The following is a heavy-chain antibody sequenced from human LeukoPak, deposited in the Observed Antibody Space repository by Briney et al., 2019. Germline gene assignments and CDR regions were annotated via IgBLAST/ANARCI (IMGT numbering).Heavy chain of an antibody. CDR1: GGTFSSYA. Sequence: GSSVKVSCKASGGTFSSYAISWVRQAPGQGLEWMGGINPNSGGTNYAQKFQGRVTMTRDTSISTAYMELSRLRSDDTAVYYCARDPGKQLPFDYWGQGTLVTVSS. CDR3: ARDPGKQLPFDY. J-gene: IGHJ4*02. D-gene: IGHD6-6*01. CDR2: INPNSGGT. V-gene: IGHV1-2*02.